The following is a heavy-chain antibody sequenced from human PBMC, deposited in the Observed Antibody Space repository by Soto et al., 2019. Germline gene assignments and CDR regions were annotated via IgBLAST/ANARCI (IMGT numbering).Heavy chain of an antibody. CDR2: IYYSGST. V-gene: IGHV4-39*01. J-gene: IGHJ5*02. CDR1: GGSISSSSYY. D-gene: IGHD2-21*01. Sequence: QLLESGPGLVKPSETLSLTCTVSGGSISSSSYYWGWIRQPPGKGLEWIGSIYYSGSTYYNPSLKSRVTISVDTSKNQFSLKLSSVTAADTAVYYCARGVVVVIEDWFDPWGQGTLVTVSS. CDR3: ARGVVVVIEDWFDP.